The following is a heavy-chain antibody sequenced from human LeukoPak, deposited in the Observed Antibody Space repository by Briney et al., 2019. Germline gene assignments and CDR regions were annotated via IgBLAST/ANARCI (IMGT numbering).Heavy chain of an antibody. CDR1: GFTFSVYG. J-gene: IGHJ4*02. D-gene: IGHD3-9*01. CDR3: AKTYYDILTGYYKSGEVNFDY. V-gene: IGHV3-23*01. CDR2: ISGSGDKT. Sequence: SGGSLRLSCAASGFTFSVYGMSWVRQAPGKGLEWVSAISGSGDKTYYADSVKGRFTISRDNSKNTLYLQMNSLRAEDTAVYYCAKTYYDILTGYYKSGEVNFDYWGQGTLVTVSS.